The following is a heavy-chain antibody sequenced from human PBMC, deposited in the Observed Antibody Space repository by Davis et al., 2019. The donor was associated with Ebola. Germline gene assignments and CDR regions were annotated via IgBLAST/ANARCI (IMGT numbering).Heavy chain of an antibody. Sequence: GGSLRLSCAASGFTFSSYGMHWVRQAPGKGLEWVAVIWYDGSNKYYADSVKGRFTISRDNSKNTLYLQMNSLRAEDTAVYYCAKQLWFRELWDPFDYWGQGTLVTVSS. CDR3: AKQLWFRELWDPFDY. D-gene: IGHD3-10*01. V-gene: IGHV3-33*06. CDR2: IWYDGSNK. J-gene: IGHJ4*02. CDR1: GFTFSSYG.